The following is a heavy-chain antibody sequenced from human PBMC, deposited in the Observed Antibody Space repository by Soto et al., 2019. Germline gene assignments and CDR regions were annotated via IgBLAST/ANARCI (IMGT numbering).Heavy chain of an antibody. D-gene: IGHD2-2*01. CDR1: GFTFSSSA. CDR3: AKDRVPVDY. J-gene: IGHJ4*02. Sequence: GGSLRLSCAASGFTFSSSAMSWVRQAPGKGLEWVSTILGDGTDTYYADSVKGRFTISRDNSKNTPYLQMNSLRAEDTALYYCAKDRVPVDYWGQGILVTVSS. V-gene: IGHV3-23*01. CDR2: ILGDGTDT.